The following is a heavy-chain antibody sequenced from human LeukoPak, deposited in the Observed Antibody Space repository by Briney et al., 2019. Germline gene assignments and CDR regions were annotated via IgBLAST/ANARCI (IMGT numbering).Heavy chain of an antibody. J-gene: IGHJ4*02. CDR3: AREWYYYDSSGLYCFDY. CDR1: GGSISSSSYY. V-gene: IGHV4-39*07. CDR2: IYYSGST. Sequence: PSETLSLTCTVSGGSISSSSYYWGWIRQPPGKGLEWIGSIYYSGSTYYNPSLKSRVTISVDTSKNQFSLKLSSVTAADTAVYYCAREWYYYDSSGLYCFDYWGQGTLVTVSS. D-gene: IGHD3-22*01.